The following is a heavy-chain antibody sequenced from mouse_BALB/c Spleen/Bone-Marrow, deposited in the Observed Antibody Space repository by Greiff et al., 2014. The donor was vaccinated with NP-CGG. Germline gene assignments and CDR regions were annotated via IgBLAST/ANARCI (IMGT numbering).Heavy chain of an antibody. D-gene: IGHD1-1*01. CDR3: ARGYGSSYGTGYFDV. CDR2: IDPANGNT. J-gene: IGHJ1*01. CDR1: GFNIKDTY. Sequence: EVQLQESGAELVKPGASVKLSCTASGFNIKDTYMHWVKQRPEQGLEWIGRIDPANGNTKYDPKFQGKATITADTSSNTAHLQLSSLTSEDTAVYYCARGYGSSYGTGYFDVWGAGTTVTVSS. V-gene: IGHV14-3*02.